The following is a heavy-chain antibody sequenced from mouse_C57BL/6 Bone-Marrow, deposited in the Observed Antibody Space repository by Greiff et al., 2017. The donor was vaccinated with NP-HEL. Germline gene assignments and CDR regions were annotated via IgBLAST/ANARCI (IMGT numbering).Heavy chain of an antibody. CDR2: ISGGGGNT. J-gene: IGHJ3*01. CDR1: GFTFSSYT. V-gene: IGHV5-9*01. CDR3: ARLTSWFAY. Sequence: EVQLVESGGGLVKPGGSLKLSCAASGFTFSSYTMSWVRQTPEKRLEWVATISGGGGNTYYPDSVKGRFTISRDNAKNTLYLQMSSLRSEDTALYYCARLTSWFAYWGQGTLVTVSA.